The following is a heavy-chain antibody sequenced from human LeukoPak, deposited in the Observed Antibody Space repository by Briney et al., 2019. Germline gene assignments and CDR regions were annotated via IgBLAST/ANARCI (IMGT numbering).Heavy chain of an antibody. CDR2: INPHSGDT. D-gene: IGHD2-21*02. CDR1: GYSFTGYY. J-gene: IGHJ5*02. V-gene: IGHV1-2*02. Sequence: ASVKVSCKASGYSFTGYYMHWVRQAPGQGLEWMGWINPHSGDTGYAQKFQGRVTMTRDTSISTAYMELSRLRSDDTAVYYCARAGWVTDDSWFDPWGQGTLVTVSS. CDR3: ARAGWVTDDSWFDP.